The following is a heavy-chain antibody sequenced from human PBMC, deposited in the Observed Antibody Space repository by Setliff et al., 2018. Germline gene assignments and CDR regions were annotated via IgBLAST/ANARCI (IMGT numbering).Heavy chain of an antibody. CDR1: GFTFSSYA. V-gene: IGHV3-23*01. CDR3: ARGNSRSSVWYVVPHFDY. J-gene: IGHJ4*02. CDR2: ISGSGDRT. Sequence: GVLKISCAASGFTFSSYAMSWVRQAPGKGLEWVSAISGSGDRTYYADSVKGRFTISRDNSKNTLDLQMNSLRAEDTAVYYCARGNSRSSVWYVVPHFDYWGQGTLVTVSS. D-gene: IGHD6-19*01.